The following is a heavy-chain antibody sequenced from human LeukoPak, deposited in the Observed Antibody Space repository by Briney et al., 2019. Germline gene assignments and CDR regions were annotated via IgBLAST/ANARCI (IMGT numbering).Heavy chain of an antibody. CDR1: GGTFSSYT. Sequence: GSSVKVSCKASGGTFSSYTISWVRQAPGQGLEWMGRIIPILGIANYAQKFQGRVTITADKSTSTAYMELSGLRSEDTAVYYCARERGYSNYVIDYWGQGTLVTVSS. D-gene: IGHD4-11*01. J-gene: IGHJ4*02. CDR2: IIPILGIA. V-gene: IGHV1-69*04. CDR3: ARERGYSNYVIDY.